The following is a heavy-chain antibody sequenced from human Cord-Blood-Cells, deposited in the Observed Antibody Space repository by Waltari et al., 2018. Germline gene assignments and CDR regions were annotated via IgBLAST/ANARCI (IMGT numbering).Heavy chain of an antibody. CDR3: ASRLTGDAVDI. CDR1: GGTFSSYA. J-gene: IGHJ3*02. Sequence: QVQLVQSGAEVKKPGSSVMVSCKASGGTFSSYAISWVRQAHGQGLEWMGGFIPAVAAANDDKKFQGRITITADESTGTAYMELSSLRSEEMAVDYCASRLTGDAVDIWGEGKMLTVSS. CDR2: FIPAVAAA. V-gene: IGHV1-69*01. D-gene: IGHD7-27*01.